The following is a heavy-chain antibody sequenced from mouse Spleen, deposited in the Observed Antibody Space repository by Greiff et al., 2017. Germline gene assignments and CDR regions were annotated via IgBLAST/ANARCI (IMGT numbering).Heavy chain of an antibody. CDR3: ALAMPTTEGLAY. CDR1: GYSITSGYY. Sequence: EVKLMESGPGLVKPSQSLSLTCSVTGYSITSGYYWNWIRQFPGNKLEWMGYISYDGSNNYNPSLKNRISITRDTSKNQFFLKLNSVTTEDTATYYCALAMPTTEGLAYWGQGTLVTVSA. D-gene: IGHD2-2*01. J-gene: IGHJ3*01. CDR2: ISYDGSN. V-gene: IGHV3-6*01.